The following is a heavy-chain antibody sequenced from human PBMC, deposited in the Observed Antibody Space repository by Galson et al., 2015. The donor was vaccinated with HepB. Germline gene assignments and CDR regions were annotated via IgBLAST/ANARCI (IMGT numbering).Heavy chain of an antibody. CDR2: VNHSGSS. V-gene: IGHV4-34*01. CDR1: GESFSGFH. Sequence: SETLSLTCAVYGESFSGFHWSWIRQPPGKGLEWTGEVNHSGSSNYNPSLKSRVTISADTSKNQFSLKLSSVTAADTAVYYCVRGKSFTVFGIMITGRGYYFDFWGQGTLVTVSS. J-gene: IGHJ4*02. D-gene: IGHD3-16*01. CDR3: VRGKSFTVFGIMITGRGYYFDF.